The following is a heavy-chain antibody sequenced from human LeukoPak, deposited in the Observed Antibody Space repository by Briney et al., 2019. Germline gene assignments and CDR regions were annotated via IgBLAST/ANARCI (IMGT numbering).Heavy chain of an antibody. V-gene: IGHV3-21*01. CDR2: FTSSSRSI. Sequence: GGSLRLSCAASGFTFSSYSMTWVRQAPGKGLEWVSSFTSSSRSIYYADSVKGRFTISRDNAKQSLYLQMNSLRVEDTAIYYCARVYPYYDFWSGYYQYYFDYWGQGTLVTVSS. J-gene: IGHJ4*02. CDR1: GFTFSSYS. CDR3: ARVYPYYDFWSGYYQYYFDY. D-gene: IGHD3-3*01.